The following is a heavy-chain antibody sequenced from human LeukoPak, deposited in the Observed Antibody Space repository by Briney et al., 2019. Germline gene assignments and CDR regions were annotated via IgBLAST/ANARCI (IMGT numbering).Heavy chain of an antibody. CDR3: ARVAAAPSYYYMDV. Sequence: PSETLSLTCAVSGYSISSGYYWGWIRQPPGKGLGWIGSIYHSGSTYYNPSLKSRVTISVDTSKNQFSLKLSSVTAADTAVYYCARVAAAPSYYYMDVWGKGTTVTASS. D-gene: IGHD6-13*01. J-gene: IGHJ6*03. V-gene: IGHV4-38-2*01. CDR2: IYHSGST. CDR1: GYSISSGYY.